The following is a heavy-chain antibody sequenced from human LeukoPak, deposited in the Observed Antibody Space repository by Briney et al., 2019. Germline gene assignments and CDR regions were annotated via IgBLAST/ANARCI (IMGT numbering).Heavy chain of an antibody. V-gene: IGHV3-7*02. Sequence: GGSLRLSCAASGFTFSSYWMSWVRQTPGRGLEWVASLKQDGSQKYYVDSVKGRFTISRDNAKNSLYLEMNNLRAEDTAVYYCTRMYRNGFDYWGQGTLVTVSS. CDR1: GFTFSSYW. CDR2: LKQDGSQK. CDR3: TRMYRNGFDY. J-gene: IGHJ4*02. D-gene: IGHD1-1*01.